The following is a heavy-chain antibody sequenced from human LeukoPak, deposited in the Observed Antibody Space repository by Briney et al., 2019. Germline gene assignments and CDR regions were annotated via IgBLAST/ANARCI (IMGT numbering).Heavy chain of an antibody. V-gene: IGHV3-21*01. D-gene: IGHD4-17*01. J-gene: IGHJ4*02. CDR1: GFTFSSYS. CDR3: ARQGDDYGDYMDY. CDR2: ISSSSSYI. Sequence: PGGSLRLSCAASGFTFSSYSMNWVRKAPGKGLEWVSSISSSSSYIYYADSVKGRFTISRDNAKNSLYLQMNSLRAEDTAVYYCARQGDDYGDYMDYWGQGTLVTVSS.